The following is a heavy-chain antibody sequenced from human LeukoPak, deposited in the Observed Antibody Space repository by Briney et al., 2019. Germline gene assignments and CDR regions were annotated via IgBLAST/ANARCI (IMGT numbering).Heavy chain of an antibody. J-gene: IGHJ5*01. D-gene: IGHD3-16*01. CDR2: INSDGSTT. Sequence: RGSLRLSCAASGFTFSTHWMHWVRQAPGKGLVWVSQINSDGSTTIYADSVEGRFTISRDNAKNTVYLQMNRLGAEDTAVYYGARSLPAWGDGTVVTVSS. V-gene: IGHV3-74*01. CDR3: ARSLPA. CDR1: GFTFSTHW.